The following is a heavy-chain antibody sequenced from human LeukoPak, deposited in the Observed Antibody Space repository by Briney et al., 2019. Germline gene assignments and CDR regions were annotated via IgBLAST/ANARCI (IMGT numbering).Heavy chain of an antibody. CDR3: ARWGVAAAQGYYFDY. Sequence: SETLSLTCTVSGYSISSGYYWGWIRQPPGKGLEWIGSIYHSGSTYYNPSLKSRVTISVDTSKNQFSLKLSSVTAADTAVYYCARWGVAAAQGYYFDYWGQGTLVTVSS. D-gene: IGHD6-13*01. J-gene: IGHJ4*02. CDR1: GYSISSGYY. CDR2: IYHSGST. V-gene: IGHV4-38-2*02.